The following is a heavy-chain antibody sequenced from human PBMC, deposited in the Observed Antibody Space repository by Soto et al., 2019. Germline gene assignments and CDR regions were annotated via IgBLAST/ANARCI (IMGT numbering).Heavy chain of an antibody. Sequence: QITLKESGPTLVNPTQTLTLTCTFSGFSLSASGVGVAWIRQPPGKALEWLALIYWDADKRYSPSLKNRLAITKDTSKNQVVLTLTNLDPVDTATYYCAHTESDMLAVDAFDIWGQGTMVTVSS. CDR2: IYWDADK. CDR3: AHTESDMLAVDAFDI. V-gene: IGHV2-5*02. J-gene: IGHJ3*02. D-gene: IGHD2-15*01. CDR1: GFSLSASGVG.